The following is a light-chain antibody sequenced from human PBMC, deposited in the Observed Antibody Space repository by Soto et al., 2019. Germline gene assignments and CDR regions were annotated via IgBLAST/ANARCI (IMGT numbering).Light chain of an antibody. CDR1: QSLVHSDGNTY. CDR3: VQGTHWPRA. Sequence: DVVLTQSPLSLPVTLGQPAAISCRSSQSLVHSDGNTYLNWLQQRPGQSPRRLIYKVSNRDSGVPDRFSGSGSGTDFTLTISRVEAEDVAVYYCVQGTHWPRAFGQGTKVEIK. CDR2: KVS. J-gene: IGKJ1*01. V-gene: IGKV2-30*02.